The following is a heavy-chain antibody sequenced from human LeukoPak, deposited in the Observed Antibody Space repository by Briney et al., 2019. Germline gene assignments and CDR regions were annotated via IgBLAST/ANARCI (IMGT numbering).Heavy chain of an antibody. Sequence: GRSLRLSCEVSGFTFTRYGMPWVRQAPGKGLEWVGRIKSKTNGRTTDYAAPVKGTFTISRDDSKNTLYLQMNSLKTEDTAVYYCTTDTAPAAYYYYYMDVWGKGTTVTVSS. CDR1: GFTFTRYG. V-gene: IGHV3-15*01. J-gene: IGHJ6*03. CDR2: IKSKTNGRTT. CDR3: TTDTAPAAYYYYYMDV. D-gene: IGHD2-2*01.